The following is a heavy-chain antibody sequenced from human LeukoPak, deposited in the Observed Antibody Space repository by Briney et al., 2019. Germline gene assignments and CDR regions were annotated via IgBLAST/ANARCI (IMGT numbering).Heavy chain of an antibody. CDR2: ISGYNDNP. V-gene: IGHV1-18*01. CDR3: ARGNSSSWPLDY. J-gene: IGHJ4*02. CDR1: GYTFTDYG. D-gene: IGHD6-13*01. Sequence: ASVKVSCKASGYTFTDYGVSWVRQAPGQGLEWMGWISGYNDNPNYIQRLQGRVTMTTNTSTSTAYLELRSLTSDDTAVYYCARGNSSSWPLDYWGQEILVTVSS.